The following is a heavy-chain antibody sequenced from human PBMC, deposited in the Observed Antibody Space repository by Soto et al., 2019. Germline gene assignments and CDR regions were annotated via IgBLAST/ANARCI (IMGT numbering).Heavy chain of an antibody. CDR1: GGTFSSYA. V-gene: IGHV1-69*12. CDR3: ARPTRFYYDSSGQSAWFDP. J-gene: IGHJ5*02. CDR2: IIPIFGTA. Sequence: QVQLVQSGAEVKRRGSSLKVSCKASGGTFSSYAISWVRQAPGQGLEWMGGIIPIFGTANYAQKFQGRVTITADESTTTAYMELSSLRSEDTAVYYCARPTRFYYDSSGQSAWFDPWGQGTLVTVSS. D-gene: IGHD3-22*01.